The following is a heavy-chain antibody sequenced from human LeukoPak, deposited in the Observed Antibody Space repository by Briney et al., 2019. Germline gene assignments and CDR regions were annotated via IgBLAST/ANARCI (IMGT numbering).Heavy chain of an antibody. CDR1: GFTLDDYG. V-gene: IGHV3-20*04. D-gene: IGHD5-18*01. CDR3: ARGDGDTAMGDPFDY. CDR2: INWNGGST. Sequence: GRSLRLSCAPAGFTLDDYGISWGRHAPGKGLELVSGINWNGGSTGYAASVKGRFTISRDNAKTSLYLQMNSLRAEDTALYYCARGDGDTAMGDPFDYWRQGTLGTVSS. J-gene: IGHJ4*02.